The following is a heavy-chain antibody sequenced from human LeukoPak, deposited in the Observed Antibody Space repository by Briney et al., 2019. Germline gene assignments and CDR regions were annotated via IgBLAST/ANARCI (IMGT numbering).Heavy chain of an antibody. CDR2: ISSSSSTI. Sequence: GGSLRLSCAASGFTFSSYSMNWVRQAPGKGLEWVSYISSSSSTIYYADSVKGRFTISRDNAKNSLYLQMNSLRAEDTAVYYCARLPPPSYLGRIAVAGTSISDYWGQGTLVTVSS. J-gene: IGHJ4*02. D-gene: IGHD6-19*01. CDR1: GFTFSSYS. CDR3: ARLPPPSYLGRIAVAGTSISDY. V-gene: IGHV3-48*01.